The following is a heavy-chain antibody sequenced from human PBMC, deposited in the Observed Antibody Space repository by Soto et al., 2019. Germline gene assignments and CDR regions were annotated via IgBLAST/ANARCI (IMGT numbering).Heavy chain of an antibody. D-gene: IGHD3-3*02. CDR2: ISAYNGNT. J-gene: IGHJ4*02. CDR3: VRHRVLGSPDY. Sequence: GASVKVSCKTSGYTFTNFGLSWVRQAPGQGLEWMGWISAYNGNTNYAQNFQGRVTMTTDTSTSTAYVQWSTLKASDTATYYCVRHRVLGSPDYWGQGTLVTVSS. V-gene: IGHV1-18*01. CDR1: GYTFTNFG.